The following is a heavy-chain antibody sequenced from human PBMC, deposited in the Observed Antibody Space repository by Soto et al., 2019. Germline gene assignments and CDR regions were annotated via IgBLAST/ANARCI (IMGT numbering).Heavy chain of an antibody. CDR1: GFTFSSSA. CDR2: ISGTGGIT. CDR3: AKSLVRGVTYYYMDV. D-gene: IGHD3-10*01. J-gene: IGHJ6*03. Sequence: GGSLRLSCVASGFTFSSSAMSWVRQAPGKGLEWVSTISGTGGITYYADSVKGRFSVSRDKSKNTLFLHMNSPSAEHTAVYYCAKSLVRGVTYYYMDVWGKGTTVTVSS. V-gene: IGHV3-23*01.